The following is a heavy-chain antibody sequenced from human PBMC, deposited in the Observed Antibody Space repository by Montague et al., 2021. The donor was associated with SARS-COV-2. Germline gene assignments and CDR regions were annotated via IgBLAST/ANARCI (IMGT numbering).Heavy chain of an antibody. CDR1: GGSFTGYS. CDR3: ARPVSGSWHRFEY. J-gene: IGHJ4*02. D-gene: IGHD2-15*01. Sequence: SETLSLTCTVDGGSFTGYSWNWIRQPPGKGLEWIGEVKHPGATNYNPSLKSRVTISIDMSKNQFSLNLESLTAADTAVYYCARPVSGSWHRFEYWGQGTLVTVSS. V-gene: IGHV4-34*01. CDR2: VKHPGAT.